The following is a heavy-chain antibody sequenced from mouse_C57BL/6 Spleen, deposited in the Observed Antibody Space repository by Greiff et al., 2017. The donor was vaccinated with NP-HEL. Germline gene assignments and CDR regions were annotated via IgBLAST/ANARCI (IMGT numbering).Heavy chain of an antibody. V-gene: IGHV1-80*01. J-gene: IGHJ4*01. CDR3: GRSGYYDAMDY. D-gene: IGHD2-2*01. CDR2: IYPGDGET. Sequence: LQESGAELVKPGASVKISCKASGYAFSSYWMNWVKQRPGEGLEWIGQIYPGDGETNYNGKFKGKATLTADKSSSTAYMQLSSLTSEASAVYSCGRSGYYDAMDYWGQGTSVTVSS. CDR1: GYAFSSYW.